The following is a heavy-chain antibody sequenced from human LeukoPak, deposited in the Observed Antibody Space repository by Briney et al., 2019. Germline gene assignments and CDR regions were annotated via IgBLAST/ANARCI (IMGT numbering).Heavy chain of an antibody. CDR3: ARVVDYGGTHAYYYYGMDV. Sequence: TLSLTCTVSGGSISSYYWSWIRQPAGKGLEWIGRIYTSGSTTYSPSLKSRVTLSVDTSKNQFSLKLSSVTAADTAVYYCARVVDYGGTHAYYYYGMDVWGQGTTVTVSS. CDR2: IYTSGST. V-gene: IGHV4-4*07. D-gene: IGHD4-23*01. J-gene: IGHJ6*02. CDR1: GGSISSYY.